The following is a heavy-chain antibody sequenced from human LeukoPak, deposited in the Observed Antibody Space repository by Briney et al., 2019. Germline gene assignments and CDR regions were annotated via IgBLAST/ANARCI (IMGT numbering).Heavy chain of an antibody. CDR2: ISSSSSYI. CDR1: GFTFSSYS. D-gene: IGHD3-22*01. V-gene: IGHV3-21*01. J-gene: IGHJ5*02. CDR3: AREHYYDSSGYPEWFDP. Sequence: KPGGSLRLSCAASGFTFSSYSMNWFSQAPGKGREWSASISSSSSYIYYADSVKGRFTISRDSAKNSLYLQMNSLRAEDTAVFYCAREHYYDSSGYPEWFDPWGQGTLVTVSS.